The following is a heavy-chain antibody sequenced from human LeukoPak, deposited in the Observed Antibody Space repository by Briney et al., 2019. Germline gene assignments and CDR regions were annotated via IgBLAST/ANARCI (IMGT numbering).Heavy chain of an antibody. J-gene: IGHJ3*01. CDR2: INREGSEK. Sequence: PGGSLRLXCAASGFTCSNYWMIWVRLAPGKGLEWVANINREGSEKHYADSVNGRFTISRDNAKNSMFLQMNSLRVDDTAMYYCVRDSGAYSSVYYDAFDFWGQGTVVTVSS. CDR1: GFTCSNYW. CDR3: VRDSGAYSSVYYDAFDF. V-gene: IGHV3-7*01. D-gene: IGHD5/OR15-5a*01.